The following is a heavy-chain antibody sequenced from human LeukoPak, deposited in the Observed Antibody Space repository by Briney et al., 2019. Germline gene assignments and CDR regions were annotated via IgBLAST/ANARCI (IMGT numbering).Heavy chain of an antibody. CDR1: GGTFSSYA. J-gene: IGHJ3*02. D-gene: IGHD3-10*01. CDR2: IIPILGIA. V-gene: IGHV1-69*04. CDR3: ASARGEDDAFDI. Sequence: GASVKVSCKASGGTFSSYAISWVRQAPGQGLEWMGRIIPILGIANYAQKFQGRVTITADKSTSTAYMELSSLRSEDTAVYYCASARGEDDAFDIWGQGTMVTVSS.